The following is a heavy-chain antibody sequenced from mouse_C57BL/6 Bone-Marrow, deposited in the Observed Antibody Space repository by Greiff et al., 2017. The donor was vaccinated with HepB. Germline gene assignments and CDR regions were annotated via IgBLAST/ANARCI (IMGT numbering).Heavy chain of an antibody. CDR1: GYAFSSSW. D-gene: IGHD2-5*01. CDR3: ARGPYSNSYYAMDY. V-gene: IGHV1-82*01. Sequence: QVQLQQSGPELVKPGASVKISCKASGYAFSSSWMNWVKQRPGKGLEWIGRIYPGDGDTNYNGKFKGKATLTADKSSSTAYMQLSSLTSEDSAVYFCARGPYSNSYYAMDYWGQGTSVTVSS. J-gene: IGHJ4*01. CDR2: IYPGDGDT.